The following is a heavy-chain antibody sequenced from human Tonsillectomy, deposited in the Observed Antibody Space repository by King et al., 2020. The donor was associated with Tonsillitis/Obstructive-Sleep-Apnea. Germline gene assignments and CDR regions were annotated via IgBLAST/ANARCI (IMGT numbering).Heavy chain of an antibody. CDR3: ARGVRDYDFWSGYYRGEDYYYYMDV. D-gene: IGHD3-3*01. J-gene: IGHJ6*03. Sequence: PPGLSLRLCLSSSRFHFLISRIHLFRPAPGQFPSVLSCLFSSGRNNYSDDSGQGRVTSSRDNSKPTLYLQMNSLRAEDTAVYYCARGVRDYDFWSGYYRGEDYYYYMDVWGKGTTVTVSS. V-gene: IGHV3-33*04. CDR1: RFHFLISR. CDR2: LFSSGRNN.